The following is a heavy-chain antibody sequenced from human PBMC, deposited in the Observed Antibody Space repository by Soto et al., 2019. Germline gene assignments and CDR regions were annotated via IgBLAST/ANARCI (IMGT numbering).Heavy chain of an antibody. V-gene: IGHV1-24*01. CDR3: ARFVRHQLPTIDY. D-gene: IGHD1-26*01. Sequence: ASVKVSCKVSGYTLTEISMHWVRQAPGKGLEWMGGLDPEDGETIYAQRFQGRVTMTRDTSIGTAYMELSSLTSADTAVYYCARFVRHQLPTIDYWGQGALVTVSS. J-gene: IGHJ4*02. CDR2: LDPEDGET. CDR1: GYTLTEIS.